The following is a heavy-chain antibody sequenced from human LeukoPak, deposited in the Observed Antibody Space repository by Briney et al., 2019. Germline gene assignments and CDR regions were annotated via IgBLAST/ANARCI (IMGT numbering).Heavy chain of an antibody. CDR2: ISFDGSDK. D-gene: IGHD6-19*01. CDR3: AKRSGYTTGWFFDF. CDR1: GFSFSNYG. V-gene: IGHV3-30*18. J-gene: IGHJ4*02. Sequence: GGSLRLSCAASGFSFSNYGMHWVRQAPGKGLEWVAIISFDGSDKYYADSVKGRFTISGDNSKNTLFLQMNSLSAEDTAVFYCAKRSGYTTGWFFDFWGQGTLVTVSS.